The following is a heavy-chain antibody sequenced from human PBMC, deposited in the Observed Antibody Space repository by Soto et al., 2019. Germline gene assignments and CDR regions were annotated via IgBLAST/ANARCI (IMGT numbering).Heavy chain of an antibody. Sequence: QVQLVQSGAEVKKPVASVKVSCKALGNTFTSYYIHWLRQAPGQGLEWMGIINPSGSYTSYAQKFEGRVTMTRDTSTSTVYMELSSLRSEDTAVYYCARDIPPDGMDVWGQGTTVTVSS. CDR3: ARDIPPDGMDV. J-gene: IGHJ6*02. CDR2: INPSGSYT. CDR1: GNTFTSYY. V-gene: IGHV1-46*01.